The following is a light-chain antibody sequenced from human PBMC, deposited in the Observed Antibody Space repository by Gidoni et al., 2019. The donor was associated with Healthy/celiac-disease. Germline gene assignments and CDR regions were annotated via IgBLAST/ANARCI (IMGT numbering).Light chain of an antibody. V-gene: IGKV3-20*01. CDR1: QSVSSSY. CDR3: QQYGSSLGT. Sequence: EIVLTQSPGTLSLSPGERATLSCRASQSVSSSYLAWYQPKPGQAPRLLIYGASSRATGIPDRFSGSGSGTDFTLTISRLEPEDFAVYYCQQYGSSLGTFGQGTKLEIK. CDR2: GAS. J-gene: IGKJ2*01.